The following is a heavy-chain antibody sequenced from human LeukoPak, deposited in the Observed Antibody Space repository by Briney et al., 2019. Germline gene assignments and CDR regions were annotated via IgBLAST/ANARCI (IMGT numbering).Heavy chain of an antibody. CDR3: ARHPIDYGDYGV. J-gene: IGHJ6*03. Sequence: SETLSLTCTVSGGSISSYYWIWIRQPPGKGLEWIGYIYYSGSTNYNPSLKSRVTISVDTSKNQFSLKLSSATAADTALYYCARHPIDYGDYGVWGKGTTVTV. CDR1: GGSISSYY. CDR2: IYYSGST. V-gene: IGHV4-59*08. D-gene: IGHD4-17*01.